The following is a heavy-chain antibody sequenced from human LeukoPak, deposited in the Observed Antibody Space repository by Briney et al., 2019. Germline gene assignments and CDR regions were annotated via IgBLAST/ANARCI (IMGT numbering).Heavy chain of an antibody. CDR1: GGSISSYY. J-gene: IGHJ6*03. Sequence: PSDTLSLTCTVSGGSISSYYWSWIRQPPGKGLEWIGYIYYSGSTNYNPSLKSRVTISVDMSKNQFSLKLSSVTAADTAVYYCARTTEGGYTYDYFYYYYMDVWGKGTTVTISS. V-gene: IGHV4-59*01. CDR3: ARTTEGGYTYDYFYYYYMDV. D-gene: IGHD5-18*01. CDR2: IYYSGST.